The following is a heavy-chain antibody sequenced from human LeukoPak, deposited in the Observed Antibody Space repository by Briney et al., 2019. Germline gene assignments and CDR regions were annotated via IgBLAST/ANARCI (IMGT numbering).Heavy chain of an antibody. V-gene: IGHV3-30*03. D-gene: IGHD5-24*01. Sequence: GRSLRLSCAASGFTFRTYNIHWVRQAPGKGLEWVTVVSADGRTQLYSDSVKGRFTISRDNSLNTLHLQMNSLRTEDTAVYYCAREFGHNRWYFDYWGQGALVTVSS. J-gene: IGHJ4*02. CDR2: VSADGRTQ. CDR3: AREFGHNRWYFDY. CDR1: GFTFRTYN.